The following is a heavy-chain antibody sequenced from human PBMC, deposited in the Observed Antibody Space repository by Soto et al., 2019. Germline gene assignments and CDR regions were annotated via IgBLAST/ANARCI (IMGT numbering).Heavy chain of an antibody. J-gene: IGHJ4*02. V-gene: IGHV3-7*03. CDR2: IKHDGSET. D-gene: IGHD3-22*01. CDR1: GFSFRSYW. Sequence: VGSLRLSCAATGFSFRSYWMTWVRQSPGKGLEWVANIKHDGSETFYVDSGEGRFTISRDNAKNSLYLQMDSLRAEDTAVYYCAREQIYYYYDTRGYYYIDYWGQGTLVTVSS. CDR3: AREQIYYYYDTRGYYYIDY.